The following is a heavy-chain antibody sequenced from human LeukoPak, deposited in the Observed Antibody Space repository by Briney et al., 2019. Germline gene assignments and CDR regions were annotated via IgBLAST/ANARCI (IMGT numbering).Heavy chain of an antibody. Sequence: SETPSLTCTVSGGSISSGSYYWSWIRQPAGKGLEWIGRIYTSGSTNYSPSLKSRVTISVDTSKNQFSLKLSSVTAADTAVYYCARSIVGAMDYWGQGTLVTVSS. CDR3: ARSIVGAMDY. CDR2: IYTSGST. V-gene: IGHV4-61*02. CDR1: GGSISSGSYY. D-gene: IGHD1-26*01. J-gene: IGHJ4*02.